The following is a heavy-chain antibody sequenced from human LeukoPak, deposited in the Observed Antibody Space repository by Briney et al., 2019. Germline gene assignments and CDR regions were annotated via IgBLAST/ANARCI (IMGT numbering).Heavy chain of an antibody. CDR2: FIPIFGTA. D-gene: IGHD4-23*01. CDR1: GGTFSSYA. V-gene: IGHV1-69*01. CDR3: ARARYAVNLDSSFDD. J-gene: IGHJ4*02. Sequence: ASVKLSCTASGGTFSSYAINWARQAPGQGLEWMGGFIPIFGTANFAQKFQGRVTITADESTSTAFMYLNSLRSDDTAVYYCARARYAVNLDSSFDDWGPGTLVTVSS.